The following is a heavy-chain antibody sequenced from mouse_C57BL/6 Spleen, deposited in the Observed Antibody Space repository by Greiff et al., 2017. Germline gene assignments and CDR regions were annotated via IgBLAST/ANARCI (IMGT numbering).Heavy chain of an antibody. CDR2: IWWDDDK. J-gene: IGHJ1*03. Sequence: QVTLKECGPGILQPSQTLSLTCSFSGFSLSTFGMGVGWIRQPSGKGLEWLAHIWWDDDKYYNPALKSRLTISKDTSKNQVFLKIANVDTADTATYYCARANWDGYWYFDVWGTGTTVTVSS. V-gene: IGHV8-8*01. CDR1: GFSLSTFGMG. CDR3: ARANWDGYWYFDV. D-gene: IGHD4-1*02.